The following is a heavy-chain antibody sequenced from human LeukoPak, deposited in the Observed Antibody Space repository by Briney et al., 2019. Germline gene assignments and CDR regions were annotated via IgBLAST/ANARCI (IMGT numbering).Heavy chain of an antibody. D-gene: IGHD1-26*01. J-gene: IGHJ4*02. CDR3: ARGSPETVVDY. Sequence: ASVKVSCKAPGYTFASYGISWVRQAPGQGLEWMGWINTYNGNTNYVDNLQGRVTMTTDTSTSTAYMELRSLRSEDTAAYYCARGSPETVVDYWGQGTLVTVSS. CDR1: GYTFASYG. CDR2: INTYNGNT. V-gene: IGHV1-18*01.